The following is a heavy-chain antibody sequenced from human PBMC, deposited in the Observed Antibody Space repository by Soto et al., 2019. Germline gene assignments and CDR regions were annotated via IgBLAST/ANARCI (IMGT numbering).Heavy chain of an antibody. CDR2: IWYDGSNK. J-gene: IGHJ4*02. V-gene: IGHV3-33*01. D-gene: IGHD6-19*01. Sequence: GGSLRLSCAASGFTFSSYNMHWVRQAPGKGLEWVAVIWYDGSNKYYADSVKGRFTISRDNSKNTLYLQMNSLRAEDTAVYYCARDSAAIAVAGPDYWGQGTLVTVSS. CDR1: GFTFSSYN. CDR3: ARDSAAIAVAGPDY.